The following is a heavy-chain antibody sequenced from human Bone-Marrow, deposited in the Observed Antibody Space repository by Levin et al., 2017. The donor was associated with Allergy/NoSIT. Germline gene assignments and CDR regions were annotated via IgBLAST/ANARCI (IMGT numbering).Heavy chain of an antibody. J-gene: IGHJ4*02. Sequence: GESLKISCKGSGYSFTSYWISWVRQMPGKGLEWMGRIDPSDSYTNYSPSFQGHVTISADKSISTAYLQWSSLKASDTAMYYCAREPIDSGYSSGWPTDYWGQGTLVTVSS. V-gene: IGHV5-10-1*01. D-gene: IGHD6-19*01. CDR1: GYSFTSYW. CDR2: IDPSDSYT. CDR3: AREPIDSGYSSGWPTDY.